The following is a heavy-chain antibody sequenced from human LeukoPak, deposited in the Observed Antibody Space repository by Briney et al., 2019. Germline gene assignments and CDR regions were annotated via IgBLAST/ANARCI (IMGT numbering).Heavy chain of an antibody. Sequence: SETLSLTCTLSGYSISSGYYWGWIRQPPGKGLEWIGSIYHSGSTYYNPSLKSRVTISVDTSKNQFSLKLSSVTAADTAVYYCARDSTYCSSTSCYKDFDYWGQGTLVTVSS. D-gene: IGHD2-2*02. CDR1: GYSISSGYY. V-gene: IGHV4-38-2*02. CDR2: IYHSGST. J-gene: IGHJ4*02. CDR3: ARDSTYCSSTSCYKDFDY.